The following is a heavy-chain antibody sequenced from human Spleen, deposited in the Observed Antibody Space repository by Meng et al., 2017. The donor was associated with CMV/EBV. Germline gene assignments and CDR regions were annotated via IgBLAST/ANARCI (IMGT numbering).Heavy chain of an antibody. CDR2: IKSKTDGGTT. D-gene: IGHD6-19*01. Sequence: GESLKISCAASGFTFRNAWMSWVRQAPGKGLEWVGRIKSKTDGGTTDYAASVKGRFTISRDDSKNTLSLQMNSLKTEDTAVYFCFTGGYSSGWDCWGQGTLVTVSS. CDR1: GFTFRNAW. J-gene: IGHJ4*02. V-gene: IGHV3-15*05. CDR3: FTGGYSSGWDC.